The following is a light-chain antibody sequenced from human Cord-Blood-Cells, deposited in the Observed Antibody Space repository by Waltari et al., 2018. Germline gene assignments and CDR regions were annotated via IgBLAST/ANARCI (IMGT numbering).Light chain of an antibody. V-gene: IGLV3-19*01. Sequence: SSELTQDPAVSVALGQTVRITCQGDSLRSYYASWYQQKPGRAPVLVIYSKNNRPSGIPDRCSGSSSGNTASLTITGAQAEDEADYYCNSRDSSGNHLVFGGGTKLTVL. J-gene: IGLJ3*02. CDR3: NSRDSSGNHLV. CDR2: SKN. CDR1: SLRSYY.